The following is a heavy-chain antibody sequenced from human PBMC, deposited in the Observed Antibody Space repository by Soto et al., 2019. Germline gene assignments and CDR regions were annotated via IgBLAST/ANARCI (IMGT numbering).Heavy chain of an antibody. CDR3: AHSRNLITEDAQVGDFDS. CDR2: IDWDDDE. V-gene: IGHV2-5*02. J-gene: IGHJ4*02. CDR1: GFSLTTAGVG. Sequence: QINLKESGPTLVNPTQTLTLTCSFSGFSLTTAGVGVGWVRQSPGEALEGLALIDWDDDERSSPSLKTRLTITKDTSKNQVVLKMTNMAPVDTATYYCAHSRNLITEDAQVGDFDSWGQGTLVTVSS. D-gene: IGHD3-10*01.